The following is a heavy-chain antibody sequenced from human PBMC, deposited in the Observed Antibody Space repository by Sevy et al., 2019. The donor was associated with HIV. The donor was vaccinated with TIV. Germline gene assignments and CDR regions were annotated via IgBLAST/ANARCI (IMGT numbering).Heavy chain of an antibody. Sequence: GGSLRLSCAASGFTFSDYYMSWIRQAPGKGLEWVSYISSSGSTIYYADTVKGRFTVSRDKAKNSLYLQMNSLRAEDTAVYYCVISSTTFVSPAGTPDRTADYWGQGTLVTVSS. V-gene: IGHV3-11*04. CDR3: VISSTTFVSPAGTPDRTADY. CDR2: ISSSGSTI. CDR1: GFTFSDYY. J-gene: IGHJ4*02. D-gene: IGHD2-15*01.